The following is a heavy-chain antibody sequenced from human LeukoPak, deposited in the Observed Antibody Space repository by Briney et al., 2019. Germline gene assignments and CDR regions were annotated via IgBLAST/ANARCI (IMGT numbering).Heavy chain of an antibody. CDR1: GFTFSSYA. Sequence: GGSLRLSCGASGFTFSSYAMHWVRQAPGKGLEWVSSISSSSSYIYYADSVKGRFTISRDNAKNSLYLQMNSLRAEDTAVYYCAELGITMIGGVWGKGTTVTISS. D-gene: IGHD3-10*02. J-gene: IGHJ6*04. CDR3: AELGITMIGGV. V-gene: IGHV3-21*01. CDR2: ISSSSSYI.